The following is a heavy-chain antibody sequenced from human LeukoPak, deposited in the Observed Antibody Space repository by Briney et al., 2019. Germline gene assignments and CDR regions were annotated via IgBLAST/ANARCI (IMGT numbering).Heavy chain of an antibody. CDR2: INPSGGST. CDR3: ARDLNGVTIFGVVTAFDY. D-gene: IGHD3-3*01. J-gene: IGHJ4*02. CDR1: GYTFTGYY. V-gene: IGHV1-46*01. Sequence: ASVKVSCKVSGYTFTGYYMHWVRQAPGQGLEWMGIINPSGGSTSYAQKFQGRVTMTRDTPTSTVYMELSSLRSEDTAVYYCARDLNGVTIFGVVTAFDYWGQGTLVTVSS.